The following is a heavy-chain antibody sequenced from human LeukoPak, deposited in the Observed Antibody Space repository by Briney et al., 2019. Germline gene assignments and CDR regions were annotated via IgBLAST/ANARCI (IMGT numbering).Heavy chain of an antibody. Sequence: PGGSLRLSCAASGLTFSSHWMHWVRQAPGKGLVWVSRITNDGSSTTYADSVKGRFTISRDNAKNTVYLQMNSLRAEDTAVYYCAKGGSSSPRSTFDDWGQGTLLTVSS. D-gene: IGHD6-13*01. CDR1: GLTFSSHW. CDR2: ITNDGSST. CDR3: AKGGSSSPRSTFDD. J-gene: IGHJ4*02. V-gene: IGHV3-74*01.